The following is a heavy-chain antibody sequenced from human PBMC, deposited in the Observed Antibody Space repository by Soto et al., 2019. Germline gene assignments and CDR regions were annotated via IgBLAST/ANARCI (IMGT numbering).Heavy chain of an antibody. V-gene: IGHV4-59*01. J-gene: IGHJ4*02. Sequence: QVQLQESGPGLVKPSETLSLTCTVSGGSISSYYWRWIRQPPGKGLEWIGYIYYSGSTNYNPSLKSRVTISVDTSKNQFSLKLSSVTAADTAVYYCANSREYSGYVLGYFDYWCQGTLVTVSS. CDR1: GGSISSYY. CDR3: ANSREYSGYVLGYFDY. CDR2: IYYSGST. D-gene: IGHD5-12*01.